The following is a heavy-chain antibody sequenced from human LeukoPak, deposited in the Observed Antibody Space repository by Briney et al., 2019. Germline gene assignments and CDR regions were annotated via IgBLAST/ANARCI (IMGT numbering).Heavy chain of an antibody. CDR3: AGDLLNYGSGSMDV. J-gene: IGHJ6*02. V-gene: IGHV3-21*01. D-gene: IGHD3-10*01. Sequence: PGGSLRLSCAASGFTFSSYSMNWVRQAPGKGLEWVSSISSSSSYIYYADSVKGRFTISRDNAKNSLYLQMNSLRAEDTAVYYCAGDLLNYGSGSMDVWGQGTTVTVSS. CDR2: ISSSSSYI. CDR1: GFTFSSYS.